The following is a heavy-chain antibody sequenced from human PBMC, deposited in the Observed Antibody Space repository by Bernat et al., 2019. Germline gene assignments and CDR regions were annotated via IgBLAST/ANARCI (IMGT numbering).Heavy chain of an antibody. J-gene: IGHJ6*02. Sequence: QVQLVESGGGVVQPGRSLRLSCAASGFTFSSYGMHWVRQAPGKGLEWVAVIRYDGSNKYYADSVKGRFTISRDNSKNTLYLQMNSLRAEDTAVYYCARITGATDCCCYGMDVWGQGTTVTVSS. D-gene: IGHD1-7*01. CDR2: IRYDGSNK. CDR3: ARITGATDCCCYGMDV. CDR1: GFTFSSYG. V-gene: IGHV3-33*01.